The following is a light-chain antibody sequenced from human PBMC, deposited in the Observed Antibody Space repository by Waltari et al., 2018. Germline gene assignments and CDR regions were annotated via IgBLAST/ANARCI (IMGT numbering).Light chain of an antibody. CDR1: QGISSS. Sequence: DIQMTQSPSSLPASLGARVTITCRPSQGISSSLALYKKKVGEAPKLLLYGASRLESGVPSRFSGSGSGTVYSLTISSLQPEDFATYYCQQYVGIPITCGQGTRLE. CDR3: QQYVGIPIT. J-gene: IGKJ5*01. CDR2: GAS. V-gene: IGKV1-NL1*01.